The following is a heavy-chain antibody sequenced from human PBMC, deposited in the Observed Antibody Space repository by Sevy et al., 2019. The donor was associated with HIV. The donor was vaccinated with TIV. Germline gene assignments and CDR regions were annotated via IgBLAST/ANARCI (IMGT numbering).Heavy chain of an antibody. CDR1: GLTFSSHA. Sequence: GGSLRLSCAASGLTFSSHAMHWVRQAPGKGLESVAVISYDGNIRYYGDSVKGRFTISRDDSKYTLYLQMNSLRAEDTAVYYCARDLGYESSGYLPFFDPRGQGTLVTVSS. J-gene: IGHJ5*02. CDR3: ARDLGYESSGYLPFFDP. CDR2: ISYDGNIR. D-gene: IGHD3-22*01. V-gene: IGHV3-30-3*01.